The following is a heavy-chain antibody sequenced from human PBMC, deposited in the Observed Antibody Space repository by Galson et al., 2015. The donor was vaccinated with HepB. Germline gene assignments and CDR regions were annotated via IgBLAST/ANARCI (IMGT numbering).Heavy chain of an antibody. CDR2: IIPIFGTA. CDR3: AREGVRMVTSFDY. J-gene: IGHJ4*02. V-gene: IGHV1-69*01. Sequence: SCKASGYTFTSYYMHWVRQAPGQGLEWMGGIIPIFGTANYAQKFQGRVTITADESTSTAYMELSSLRSEDTAVYYCAREGVRMVTSFDYWGQGTLVTVSS. CDR1: GYTFTSYY. D-gene: IGHD5-18*01.